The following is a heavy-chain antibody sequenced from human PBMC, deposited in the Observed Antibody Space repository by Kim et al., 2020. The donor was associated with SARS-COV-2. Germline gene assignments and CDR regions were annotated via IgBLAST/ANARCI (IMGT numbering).Heavy chain of an antibody. D-gene: IGHD1-20*01. J-gene: IGHJ6*02. CDR1: GYTFTGYY. V-gene: IGHV1-2*02. CDR3: ANNWDYYYYGMDV. Sequence: ASVKVSCKASGYTFTGYYMHWVRQAPGQGLEWMGWINPNSGGTNYAQKFQGRVTMTRDTSISTAYMELSRLRSDDTAVYYCANNWDYYYYGMDVWGQGTTVTVSS. CDR2: INPNSGGT.